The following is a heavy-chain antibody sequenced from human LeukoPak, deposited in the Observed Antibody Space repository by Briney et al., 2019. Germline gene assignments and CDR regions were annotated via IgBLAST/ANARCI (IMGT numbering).Heavy chain of an antibody. V-gene: IGHV3-7*05. D-gene: IGHD4-17*01. J-gene: IGHJ4*02. CDR1: GFTFRTYG. Sequence: GGSLRLSCAASGFTFRTYGMHWVRQAPGKGLEWVANIKSDGSEKYYVDSVKGRFTISRDNTKNSPYLQMNSLRAEDSAVYYCARDYDWGQGTLVTVSS. CDR3: ARDYD. CDR2: IKSDGSEK.